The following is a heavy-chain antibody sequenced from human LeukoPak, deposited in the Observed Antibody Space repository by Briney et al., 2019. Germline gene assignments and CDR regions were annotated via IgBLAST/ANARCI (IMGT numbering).Heavy chain of an antibody. CDR3: ARHNDYYVVGGMDV. V-gene: IGHV4-61*08. D-gene: IGHD3-10*02. CDR2: IYYSGST. Sequence: SETLSLTCTVSGGSISSGDYYWSWIRQPPGKGLEWIGYIYYSGSTNYNPSLKSRVTISVDTSKNQFSLKLSSVTAADTAVYYCARHNDYYVVGGMDVWGQGTTVTVSS. CDR1: GGSISSGDYY. J-gene: IGHJ6*02.